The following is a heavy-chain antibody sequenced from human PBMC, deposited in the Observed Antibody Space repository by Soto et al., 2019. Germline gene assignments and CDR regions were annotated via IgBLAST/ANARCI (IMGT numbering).Heavy chain of an antibody. V-gene: IGHV3-23*01. CDR1: GFTFSSYA. D-gene: IGHD2-8*01. Sequence: EVQLLESGGGLVQPGGSLRLSCAASGFTFSSYAMSWVRQAPGKGLEWVSAISGSGGSTYYADSVKGRFTISRDNSKNTLYLQMNSLRAEDTAVYYCAKDRVVLMVYAIRAFDYWGQGTLVTVSS. CDR3: AKDRVVLMVYAIRAFDY. J-gene: IGHJ4*02. CDR2: ISGSGGST.